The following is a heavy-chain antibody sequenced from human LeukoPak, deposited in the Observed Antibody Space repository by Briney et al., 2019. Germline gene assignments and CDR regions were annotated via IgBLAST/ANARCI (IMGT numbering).Heavy chain of an antibody. CDR2: INPSGGST. D-gene: IGHD3-10*01. V-gene: IGHV1-46*01. Sequence: ASVKVSCKASGYTFTGYYLHWVRQAPGQGLEWMGIINPSGGSTSYAQKFQGRVTMTRDMSTSTVYMELSSLRSEDTAVYYCASKGHYYGSGEYYYYYMDVWGKGTTVTVSS. CDR3: ASKGHYYGSGEYYYYYMDV. J-gene: IGHJ6*03. CDR1: GYTFTGYY.